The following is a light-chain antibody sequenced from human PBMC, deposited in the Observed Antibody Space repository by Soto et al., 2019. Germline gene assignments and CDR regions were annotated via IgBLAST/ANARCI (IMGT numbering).Light chain of an antibody. CDR1: SSNIGSNT. CDR2: TND. CDR3: AAWDDRLNGAL. Sequence: QSVLTQPPSASGTPGQRVTISCSGSSSNIGSNTVNWYQQLPGTAPKLLISTNDQRPAGVPDRFSGSKSGTSASLAISGLQFEDEAAYYCAAWDDRLNGALFGGGTKLTVL. V-gene: IGLV1-44*01. J-gene: IGLJ3*02.